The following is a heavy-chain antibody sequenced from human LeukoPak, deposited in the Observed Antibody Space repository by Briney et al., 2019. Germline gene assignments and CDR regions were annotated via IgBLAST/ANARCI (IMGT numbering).Heavy chain of an antibody. CDR2: IYYTGST. J-gene: IGHJ5*02. CDR3: ARRMTVSATNWFDP. CDR1: GASISSSF. D-gene: IGHD5/OR15-5a*01. V-gene: IGHV4-59*01. Sequence: SETLSLTCTVSGASISSSFWTWIRQSPGKGLEWLAYIYYTGSTNLNPSLKGRLTISVDTSKNQFSLRLSSVTAADTAIYYCARRMTVSATNWFDPWGQGTLVTVSS.